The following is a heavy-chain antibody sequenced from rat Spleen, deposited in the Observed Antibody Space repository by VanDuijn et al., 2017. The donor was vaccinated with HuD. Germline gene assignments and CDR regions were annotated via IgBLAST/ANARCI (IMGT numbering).Heavy chain of an antibody. CDR3: ARVSFYYYSGGYVMDA. V-gene: IGHV2-13*01. CDR1: GFSLSNYG. J-gene: IGHJ4*01. Sequence: QVQLRESGPGLVQPSQTLSLTCAVSGFSLSNYGVIWVRQPPGKGLEWMGVIRTGGNTEYNSLLKSRLSISRDTSKSQVFLKMNSLQTEDTGTYYCARVSFYYYSGGYVMDAWGQGASVTVSS. CDR2: IRTGGNT. D-gene: IGHD1-1*01.